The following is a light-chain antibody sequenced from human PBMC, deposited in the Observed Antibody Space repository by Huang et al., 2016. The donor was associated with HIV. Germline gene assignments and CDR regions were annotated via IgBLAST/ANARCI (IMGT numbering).Light chain of an antibody. CDR3: QQYYSTPSLT. V-gene: IGKV1-NL1*01. CDR1: QGFSNS. CDR2: AAS. Sequence: DIQMTQSPSSLSASVGARVTIICRAGQGFSNSLAWYQQKPGKAPKLLLYAASRLESGVPSRFSGSGSGTDYTLTISSLQPEDFATYYCQQYYSTPSLTFGGGTKVEIK. J-gene: IGKJ4*01.